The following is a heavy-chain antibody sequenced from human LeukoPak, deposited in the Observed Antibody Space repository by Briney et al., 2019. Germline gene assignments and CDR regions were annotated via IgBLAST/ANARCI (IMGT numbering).Heavy chain of an antibody. D-gene: IGHD3-3*01. CDR3: ARSSPPGYYDFWSGYMYDAFDI. CDR1: GFTFSSYG. Sequence: PGGSLRLSCAASGFTFSSYGVHWVRQAPGKGLEWVAVIWYDGSNKYYADSVKGRFTISRDNSKNTLYLQMNSLRAEDTAVYYCARSSPPGYYDFWSGYMYDAFDIWGQGTMVTVSS. J-gene: IGHJ3*02. CDR2: IWYDGSNK. V-gene: IGHV3-33*08.